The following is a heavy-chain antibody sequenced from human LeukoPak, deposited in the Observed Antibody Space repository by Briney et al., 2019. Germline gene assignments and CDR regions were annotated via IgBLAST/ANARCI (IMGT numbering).Heavy chain of an antibody. CDR2: INHSGST. CDR3: AMEKWLRPIDY. V-gene: IGHV4-34*01. CDR1: GGSFSGYY. J-gene: IGHJ4*02. D-gene: IGHD5-12*01. Sequence: SETLSPTCAVYGGSFSGYYWSWIRQPPGKGLEWIGEINHSGSTNYNPSLKSRVTISVDTSKNQFSLKLSSVTAADTAVYYCAMEKWLRPIDYWGQGTPVTVSS.